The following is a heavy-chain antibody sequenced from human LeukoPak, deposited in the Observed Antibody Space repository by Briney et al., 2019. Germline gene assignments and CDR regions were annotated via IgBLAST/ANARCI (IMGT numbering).Heavy chain of an antibody. CDR1: GYTFTSYG. CDR2: ISAYNGNT. CDR3: ARVHSPRFVVVPAANRRDAFDI. J-gene: IGHJ3*02. Sequence: ASVKVSCKASGYTFTSYGISWVRQAPGQGLERMGWISAYNGNTNYAQKLRGRVTMTTDTSTSTAYMELRSLRSDDTAVYYCARVHSPRFVVVPAANRRDAFDIWGQGTMVTVSS. D-gene: IGHD2-2*01. V-gene: IGHV1-18*01.